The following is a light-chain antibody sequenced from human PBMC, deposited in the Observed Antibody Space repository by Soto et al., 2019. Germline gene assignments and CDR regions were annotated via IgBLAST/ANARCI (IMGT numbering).Light chain of an antibody. Sequence: TQMTQSPSTLSASVGDRVTITCRASQSFSTWLAWYQQKPGKAPKLLIYDVSNLESGVPSRFSGSGSGTEFTLTIGSLQPDDFATYYGQQYYSYPLTFGGGTTVEIK. V-gene: IGKV1-5*01. CDR2: DVS. CDR3: QQYYSYPLT. CDR1: QSFSTW. J-gene: IGKJ4*01.